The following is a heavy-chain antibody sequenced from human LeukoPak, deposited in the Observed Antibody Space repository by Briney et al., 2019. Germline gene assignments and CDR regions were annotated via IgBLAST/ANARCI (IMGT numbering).Heavy chain of an antibody. CDR1: GGSISSYY. Sequence: SETLSLTCTVSGGSISSYYWSWLRQPPGKGLEWIGYIYYSGSTNYNPSLKSRVTISVDTSKNQFSLKLTSVTAADTAVYYCARVYSRHFDYWGQGTLVTVPS. CDR3: ARVYSRHFDY. J-gene: IGHJ4*02. V-gene: IGHV4-59*01. D-gene: IGHD1-14*01. CDR2: IYYSGST.